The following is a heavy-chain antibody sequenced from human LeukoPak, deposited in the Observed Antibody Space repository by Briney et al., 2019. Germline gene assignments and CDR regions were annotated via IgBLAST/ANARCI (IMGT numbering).Heavy chain of an antibody. D-gene: IGHD6-6*01. CDR2: INSDGRST. CDR1: GFTFSSYW. CDR3: VRIDHSSSSGY. J-gene: IGHJ4*02. Sequence: GGSLRLSCAASGFTFSSYWMHWVRQAPGKGLVWVSRINSDGRSTDYADSVKGRFTISRDNAKNTLYLQMSSLRAEDTAVYYCVRIDHSSSSGYCGQGTLVTVAS. V-gene: IGHV3-74*01.